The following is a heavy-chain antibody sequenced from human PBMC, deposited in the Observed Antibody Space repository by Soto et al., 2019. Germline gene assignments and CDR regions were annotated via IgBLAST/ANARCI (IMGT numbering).Heavy chain of an antibody. V-gene: IGHV4-34*01. CDR3: ASSPGAYCSSTSCPTYYYYGMDV. D-gene: IGHD2-2*01. CDR1: GGSFSGYY. J-gene: IGHJ6*02. CDR2: INHSGST. Sequence: PSETLSLTCAVYGGSFSGYYWSWIRQPPGKGLEWIGEINHSGSTNYNPSLKSRVTISVDTSKNQFSLKLSSVTAADTAVYYCASSPGAYCSSTSCPTYYYYGMDVWGQGTTVTVS.